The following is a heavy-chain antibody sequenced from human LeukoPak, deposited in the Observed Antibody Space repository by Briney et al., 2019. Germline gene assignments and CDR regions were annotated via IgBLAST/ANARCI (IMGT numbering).Heavy chain of an antibody. CDR3: VRTSEAGIAARPFDY. CDR2: XXPGASDT. J-gene: IGHJ4*02. CDR1: GXRFNXW. Sequence: XAGXRFNXWXXXXRXMXXXXLXXXXXXXPGASDTRYSPSFQGQVTISADKSISTAYLQWSSLKASDTAMYYCVRTSEAGIAARPFDYWGQGTLVTVSS. V-gene: IGHV5-51*01. D-gene: IGHD6-6*01.